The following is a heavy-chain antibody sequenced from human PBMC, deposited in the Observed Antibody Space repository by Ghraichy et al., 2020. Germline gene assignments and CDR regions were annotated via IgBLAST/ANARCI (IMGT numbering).Heavy chain of an antibody. CDR3: ARRILLGCFDY. Sequence: SETLSLTCTVSGGSISSSSYYWGWIRQFPGKGLEWIASISYSGSTYYNPSLKSRVTISVDTSKNQFSLKLTSVTAADTALYYCARRILLGCFDYWGQGTLVTVSS. CDR2: ISYSGST. D-gene: IGHD1-26*01. CDR1: GGSISSSSYY. J-gene: IGHJ4*02. V-gene: IGHV4-39*01.